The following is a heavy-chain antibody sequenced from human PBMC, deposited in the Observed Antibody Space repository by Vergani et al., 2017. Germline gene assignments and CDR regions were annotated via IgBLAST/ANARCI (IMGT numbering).Heavy chain of an antibody. CDR3: ARSRYSSGLPPGY. CDR2: IYYSGST. V-gene: IGHV4-39*01. Sequence: QLQLQESGPGLVKPSETLSLTCTVSGGSISSSSYYWGWIRQPPGQGREWIGSIYYSGSTYSNPSLKSSVTISVDTSKNQFSLKRSSVTAADTAVYYCARSRYSSGLPPGYWGQGTLVTVSS. CDR1: GGSISSSSYY. J-gene: IGHJ4*02. D-gene: IGHD6-19*01.